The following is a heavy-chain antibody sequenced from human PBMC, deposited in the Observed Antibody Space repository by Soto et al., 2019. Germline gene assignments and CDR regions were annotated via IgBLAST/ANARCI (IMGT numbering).Heavy chain of an antibody. CDR3: ARYSYGYRIFDY. Sequence: QVQLQESGPGLVKPSQTLSLTCTVSGGPISSGGYYWSWIRQHPGKGLEWIGYIYYSGSTYYNPSLKSRVTISVDTSKNQFSLKLSSVTAADTAVYYCARYSYGYRIFDYWGQGTLVTVSS. D-gene: IGHD5-18*01. CDR1: GGPISSGGYY. V-gene: IGHV4-31*03. J-gene: IGHJ4*02. CDR2: IYYSGST.